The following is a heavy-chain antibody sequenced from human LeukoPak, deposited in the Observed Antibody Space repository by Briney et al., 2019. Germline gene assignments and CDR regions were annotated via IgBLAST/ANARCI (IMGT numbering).Heavy chain of an antibody. V-gene: IGHV3-30-3*01. CDR3: ARQFLNVTVAADY. CDR1: GFTFSNYA. CDR2: ISYDGSNK. Sequence: GGSLRLSCAASGFTFSNYAIHWVRQAPGKGLEWVAVISYDGSNKSYADSVKGRFTISRDNSKNTLYLQVNSLRAEDTAVYYCARQFLNVTVAADYWGQGTLVTVSS. J-gene: IGHJ4*02. D-gene: IGHD6-19*01.